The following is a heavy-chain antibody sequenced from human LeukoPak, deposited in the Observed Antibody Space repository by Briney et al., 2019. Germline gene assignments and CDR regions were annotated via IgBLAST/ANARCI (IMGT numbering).Heavy chain of an antibody. CDR3: ARQLGYCSSTSCYADKADY. CDR2: IYYSGST. D-gene: IGHD2-2*01. V-gene: IGHV4-39*01. CDR1: GGSISSSSYY. Sequence: SETLSLTCTVSGGSISSSSYYWGWIRQPPGKGLEWIGSIYYSGSTYYNPSLKSRVTISVDTSKNQFSLKLSSVTAADTAVYYCARQLGYCSSTSCYADKADYWGQGTLVTVSP. J-gene: IGHJ4*02.